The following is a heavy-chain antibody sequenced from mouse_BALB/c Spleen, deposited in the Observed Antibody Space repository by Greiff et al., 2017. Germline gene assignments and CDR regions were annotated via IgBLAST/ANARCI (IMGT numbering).Heavy chain of an antibody. CDR3: ASGEVYAMDY. V-gene: IGHV3-2*02. J-gene: IGHJ4*01. CDR1: GYSITSDYA. CDR2: ISYSGST. Sequence: EVQLQQSGPGLVKPSQSLSLTCTVTGYSITSDYAWNWIRQFPGNKLEWMGYISYSGSTSYNPSLKSRISITRDTSKNQFFLQLNSVTTEDTATYYCASGEVYAMDYWGQGTSVTVSS.